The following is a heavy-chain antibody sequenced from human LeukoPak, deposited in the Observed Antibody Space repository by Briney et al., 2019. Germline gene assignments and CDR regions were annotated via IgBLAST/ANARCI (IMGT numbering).Heavy chain of an antibody. CDR3: VRNFQGMGV. Sequence: HSGGSLRLSCAVSGVTFSAYSMNWVRQAPGKGLEWVSYISSSSSTIYYADSVKGRFTISRDKAKNSLNLQMNSLRAEDTAVYYCVRNFQGMGVWGQGTTVTVSS. J-gene: IGHJ6*02. CDR2: ISSSSSTI. CDR1: GVTFSAYS. V-gene: IGHV3-48*01. D-gene: IGHD1-7*01.